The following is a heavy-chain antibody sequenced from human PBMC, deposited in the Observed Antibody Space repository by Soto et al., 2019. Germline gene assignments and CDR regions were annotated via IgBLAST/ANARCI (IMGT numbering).Heavy chain of an antibody. CDR3: ARDSSGWYLYYYGMDV. CDR2: ISAYNGNT. Sequence: QVQLVQSGAEVKKPGASVKVSCKASGYTFTSYGISWVRQAPGQGLEWMGRISAYNGNTNYAQKLQGRVTMTTDTSTSTAYMELRSLRSDDTAVYYCARDSSGWYLYYYGMDVWGQGTTVTISS. J-gene: IGHJ6*02. D-gene: IGHD6-19*01. V-gene: IGHV1-18*01. CDR1: GYTFTSYG.